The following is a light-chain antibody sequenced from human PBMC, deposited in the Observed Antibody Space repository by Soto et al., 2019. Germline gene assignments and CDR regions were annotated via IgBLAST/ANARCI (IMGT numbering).Light chain of an antibody. CDR2: AAS. J-gene: IGKJ2*01. CDR3: QKYNSAPHT. Sequence: DIQMTQSPSSLSASVGDRVTITCRASQGIANYLAWYQQKPGQVPMLLIYAASTLQSGVPSRFSGSGSGTDFTLTISSLQPEDVATYYCQKYNSAPHTFGQGTKLEIK. V-gene: IGKV1-27*01. CDR1: QGIANY.